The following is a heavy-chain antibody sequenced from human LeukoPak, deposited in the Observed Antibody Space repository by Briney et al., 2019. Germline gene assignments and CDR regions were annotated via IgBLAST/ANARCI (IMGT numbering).Heavy chain of an antibody. Sequence: SETLSLTCTVSGGSVSNYYWSWIRQPAGKGLEWIGHIYTSGNTNYNPSLKSRVTLSVDTSKNQFSLRLSSVTAADTAVYYCARVQVGDFWSGFQRYYKYHMDAWGKGTTVTVSS. CDR1: GGSVSNYY. D-gene: IGHD3-3*01. J-gene: IGHJ6*03. CDR3: ARVQVGDFWSGFQRYYKYHMDA. CDR2: IYTSGNT. V-gene: IGHV4-4*07.